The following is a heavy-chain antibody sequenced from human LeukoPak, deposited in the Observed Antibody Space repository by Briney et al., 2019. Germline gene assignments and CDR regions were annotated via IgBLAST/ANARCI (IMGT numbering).Heavy chain of an antibody. CDR2: ISGSGGST. Sequence: GGSLRLSCAASGFTFNNYALTWVRQTPGKGLEWVSAISGSGGSTYYADSVKGRFTISRDNSKNTLYLQMNSLRAEDTAVYYCAKGRTGPNSVPAGAYSSSWSPYYFDYWGQGTLVTVSS. V-gene: IGHV3-23*01. J-gene: IGHJ4*02. CDR3: AKGRTGPNSVPAGAYSSSWSPYYFDY. D-gene: IGHD6-13*01. CDR1: GFTFNNYA.